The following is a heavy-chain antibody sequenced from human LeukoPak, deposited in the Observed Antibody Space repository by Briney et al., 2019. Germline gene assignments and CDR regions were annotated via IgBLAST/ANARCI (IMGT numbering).Heavy chain of an antibody. V-gene: IGHV1-69*06. Sequence: GSSVKVSCTASGGTFRNFAINWVRQAPGQGLEWMGRIVPIFGTRNYTQNFQGRVTITADRSTGTAYMELRSLRIGDTAVYYCARDPATLGYCSGGNCYRYNWFDPWGQGTLVTVSS. CDR1: GGTFRNFA. J-gene: IGHJ5*02. CDR3: ARDPATLGYCSGGNCYRYNWFDP. CDR2: IVPIFGTR. D-gene: IGHD2-15*01.